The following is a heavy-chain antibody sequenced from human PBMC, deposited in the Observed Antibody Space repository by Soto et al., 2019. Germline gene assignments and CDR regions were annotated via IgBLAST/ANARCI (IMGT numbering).Heavy chain of an antibody. CDR3: AKDPPWTVGHIALEV. Sequence: EVQLLESGGGLLQPGGSLRLSCVASGFTFTTHAMSWVRQSPGKGLGWVSTFSGSGGNIYYAESVKGRLTISRDDSKNTLYLHMNSLRVEDTAVYYCAKDPPWTVGHIALEVWGQGTTVTVSS. V-gene: IGHV3-23*01. CDR1: GFTFTTHA. CDR2: FSGSGGNI. J-gene: IGHJ6*02. D-gene: IGHD2-21*01.